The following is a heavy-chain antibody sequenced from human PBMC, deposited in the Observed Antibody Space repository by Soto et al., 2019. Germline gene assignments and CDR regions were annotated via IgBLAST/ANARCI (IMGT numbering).Heavy chain of an antibody. CDR1: GGSISSGDYY. CDR2: IYYSGST. V-gene: IGHV4-30-4*01. Sequence: SETLSLTCTVSGGSISSGDYYWSWIRQPPGKGLEWIGYIYYSGSTFYNPSLKSRVSISLDTSKSQFSLKLNSVTAADTAVYYCARAGFSNYPDYWGQGTLVTVSS. D-gene: IGHD1-1*01. J-gene: IGHJ4*02. CDR3: ARAGFSNYPDY.